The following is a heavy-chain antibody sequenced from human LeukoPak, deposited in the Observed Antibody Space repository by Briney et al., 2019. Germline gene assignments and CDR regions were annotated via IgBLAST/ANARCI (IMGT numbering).Heavy chain of an antibody. D-gene: IGHD1/OR15-1a*01. J-gene: IGHJ3*02. V-gene: IGHV5-51*01. CDR1: GYSFTTYW. CDR2: IYSGDSDA. CDR3: ARRGYNWNMWAFDI. Sequence: GESLKISCEASGYSFTTYWITWVRQMPGKGLEWMAIIYSGDSDARYSPSFQGQVTISADKSISTAYLQWSSLKASDTAMYYCARRGYNWNMWAFDIWGQGTMVTVSS.